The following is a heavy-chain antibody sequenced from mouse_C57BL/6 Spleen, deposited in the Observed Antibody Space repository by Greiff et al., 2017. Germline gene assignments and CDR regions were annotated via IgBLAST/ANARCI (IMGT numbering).Heavy chain of an antibody. J-gene: IGHJ2*01. CDR2: IYPGDGDT. CDR1: GYAFSSYW. Sequence: QVHVKQSGAELVKPGASVKISCKASGYAFSSYWMNWVKQRPGKGLEWIGQIYPGDGDTNYNGKFKGKATLTADKSSSTAYMQLSSLTSEDSAVYFCARRDYYGSSYEGDYFDYWGQGTTLTVSS. D-gene: IGHD1-1*01. CDR3: ARRDYYGSSYEGDYFDY. V-gene: IGHV1-80*01.